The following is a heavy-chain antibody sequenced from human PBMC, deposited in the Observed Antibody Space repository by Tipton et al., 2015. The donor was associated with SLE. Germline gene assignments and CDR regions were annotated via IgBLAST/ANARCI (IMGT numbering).Heavy chain of an antibody. D-gene: IGHD6-19*01. V-gene: IGHV3-7*01. CDR3: AREGYSSGWYFDY. J-gene: IGHJ4*02. Sequence: SLRLSCAASGFTFSRYWMSWVRQAPGKGLEWVANIKQDGSGRYYVDSVKGRFTISRDNPMNSLYLQMNSLRAEDTAVYYCAREGYSSGWYFDYWGQGTLVTVSS. CDR2: IKQDGSGR. CDR1: GFTFSRYW.